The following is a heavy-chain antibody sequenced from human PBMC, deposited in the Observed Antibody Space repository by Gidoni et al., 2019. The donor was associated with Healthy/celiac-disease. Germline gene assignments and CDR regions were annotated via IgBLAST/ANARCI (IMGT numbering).Heavy chain of an antibody. Sequence: QVQLQQWGAGLLKPSANLYLTCAVHGGSFSGYYWRWFRQPPGRGLEWIGEINHSGSPNYNPSLKRRLTISVDTSKNQFSLKLSSVTAAYTAVYYCARGPIYYDSSGYYLRYFDYWGQVTLVTVSS. CDR1: GGSFSGYY. CDR3: ARGPIYYDSSGYYLRYFDY. V-gene: IGHV4-34*01. J-gene: IGHJ4*02. D-gene: IGHD3-22*01. CDR2: INHSGSP.